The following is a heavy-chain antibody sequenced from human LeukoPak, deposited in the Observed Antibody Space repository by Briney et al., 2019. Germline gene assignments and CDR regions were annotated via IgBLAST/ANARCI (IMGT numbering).Heavy chain of an antibody. J-gene: IGHJ4*02. CDR3: AKPHIVVVTAIQIDY. V-gene: IGHV3-23*01. Sequence: GGSLRLSCAASGLTFSNYDMNWVRQAPGKGLEWVAGVSGSGADTYYADSVKGRFTISRDNSKNTLYLQMNSLRAEDTAVYYCAKPHIVVVTAIQIDYWGQGTLVTVSS. CDR1: GLTFSNYD. CDR2: VSGSGADT. D-gene: IGHD2-21*02.